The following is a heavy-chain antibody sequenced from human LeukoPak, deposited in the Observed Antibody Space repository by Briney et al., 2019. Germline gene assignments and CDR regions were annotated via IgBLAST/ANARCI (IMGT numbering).Heavy chain of an antibody. CDR1: GLIFSGSA. V-gene: IGHV3-73*01. Sequence: GGSLRLSCAASGLIFSGSAMHWVRQAPGKGLEWVGRMRSKANNYATGYATSVICRFTISRDDSKNTRYLEMNSLKIEDTAVYFCASQAGYSSSWETWGQGTLVTVSS. CDR2: MRSKANNYAT. J-gene: IGHJ5*02. CDR3: ASQAGYSSSWET. D-gene: IGHD6-13*01.